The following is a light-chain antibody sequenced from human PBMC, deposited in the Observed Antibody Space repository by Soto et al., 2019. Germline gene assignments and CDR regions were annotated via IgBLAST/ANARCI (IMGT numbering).Light chain of an antibody. CDR3: QQYGSSPLT. CDR1: QSVSSSY. Sequence: EIVLTQSPGTLSLSPGERATLSCRASQSVSSSYLAWYQQKPGQAPRLLIYGASSRATGIPDRFSGSGSGTDFTLTISRLGPEDFAVYYCQQYGSSPLTFG. J-gene: IGKJ4*01. CDR2: GAS. V-gene: IGKV3-20*01.